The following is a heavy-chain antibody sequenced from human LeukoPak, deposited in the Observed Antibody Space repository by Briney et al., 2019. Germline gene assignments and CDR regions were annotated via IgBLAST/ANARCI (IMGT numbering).Heavy chain of an antibody. CDR1: GYTFTSYG. J-gene: IGHJ4*02. D-gene: IGHD3-10*01. V-gene: IGHV1-18*01. Sequence: ASVKVSCKASGYTFTSYGISWVRQAPGQGLEWMGWISAYNGNTNYAQKLQGGVTMTTDTSTSTAYMELRSLRSDDTAVYYCARDYAGRYYGSGFATTFDYWGQGTLVTVSS. CDR2: ISAYNGNT. CDR3: ARDYAGRYYGSGFATTFDY.